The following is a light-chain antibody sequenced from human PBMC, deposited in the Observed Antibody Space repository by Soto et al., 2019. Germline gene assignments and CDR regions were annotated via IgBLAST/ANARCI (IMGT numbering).Light chain of an antibody. CDR3: QQYGSSPWVT. J-gene: IGKJ3*01. CDR1: QSVSSN. CDR2: GAS. V-gene: IGKV3-15*01. Sequence: EIVMTQSPATLSVSPGERATLSCRASQSVSSNLAWYQQKPGQAPRLLIYGASTRATGIPARFSGSGSGTEFTLTISSLQSEDFAVYYCQQYGSSPWVTFGPGTKVDIK.